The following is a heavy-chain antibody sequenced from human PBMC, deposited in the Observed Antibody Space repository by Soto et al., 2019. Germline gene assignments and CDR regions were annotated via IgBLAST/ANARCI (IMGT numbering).Heavy chain of an antibody. CDR2: IYYCGST. CDR3: ARMEGSGWFSFSY. D-gene: IGHD6-19*01. CDR1: GGSISSSSYY. J-gene: IGHJ4*02. V-gene: IGHV4-39*07. Sequence: PSETLSRTCTVSGGSISSSSYYWGWNRQPPGKVLEWIGSIYYCGSTYYNPSLKSRVTISVDTSKNQFSLKLSSVTAADTAVYYCARMEGSGWFSFSYWAQGTLVTSPQ.